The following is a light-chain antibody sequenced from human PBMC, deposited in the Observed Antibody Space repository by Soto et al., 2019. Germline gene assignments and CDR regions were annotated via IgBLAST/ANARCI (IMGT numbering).Light chain of an antibody. CDR1: RRVSASY. J-gene: IGKJ2*01. CDR2: GAS. CDR3: QQYGSSGT. V-gene: IGKV3-20*01. Sequence: EIVLTQSPGTLSLSPGERAPLSCRPSRRVSASYLAWYQQKPAQAPRLLIYGASSRATGIPDRFSGSGSGTDFTLTISRLEPEDFAVYYCQQYGSSGTFGQGTKLEIK.